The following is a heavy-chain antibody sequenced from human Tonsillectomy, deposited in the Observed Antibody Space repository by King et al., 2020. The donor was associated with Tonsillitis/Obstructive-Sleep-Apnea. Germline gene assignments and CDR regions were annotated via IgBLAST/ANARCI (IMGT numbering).Heavy chain of an antibody. CDR2: IYPGDSDT. V-gene: IGHV5-51*01. J-gene: IGHJ3*02. CDR1: GYSFSSYW. D-gene: IGHD6-19*01. Sequence: QLVQSGAEVKKPGESLKISCKGSGYSFSSYWIGWVRQMPGKGLEWMGIIYPGDSDTRYSPSFQGQVTISAAKSISTAYLQWSSLKASDTAMYYCARSSHSSGWYDAFDMWGQGTMVTVSS. CDR3: ARSSHSSGWYDAFDM.